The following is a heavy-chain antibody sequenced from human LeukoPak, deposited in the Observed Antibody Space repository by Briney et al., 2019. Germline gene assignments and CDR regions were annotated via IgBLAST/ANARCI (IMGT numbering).Heavy chain of an antibody. CDR3: AKHYDSSGHYYVN. V-gene: IGHV3-23*01. CDR2: IVNSGGST. CDR1: GFTFSNYA. J-gene: IGHJ4*02. D-gene: IGHD3-22*01. Sequence: PGGCLRLSCAASGFTFSNYAMSWVRQAPGKGLEWVSAIVNSGGSTYYADSVMGRCTISRDNSKNTLYLQMNSLRAEDTAVYYCAKHYDSSGHYYVNWGQGTLVTVSS.